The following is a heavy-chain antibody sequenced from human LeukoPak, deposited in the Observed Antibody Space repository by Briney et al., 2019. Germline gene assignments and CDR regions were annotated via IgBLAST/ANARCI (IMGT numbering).Heavy chain of an antibody. J-gene: IGHJ4*02. Sequence: SETLSLTCPVSSYFNSRGSYWGWIRPSPGKGLEWVGSIFHSGNSYYNPSLKSRLTMSVDTSKNQISLKLTSVTAADTALYYCARVTYVDDMLYQYFDYWGQGILVTVSS. D-gene: IGHD4-17*01. CDR1: SYFNSRGSY. CDR2: IFHSGNS. CDR3: ARVTYVDDMLYQYFDY. V-gene: IGHV4-38-2*02.